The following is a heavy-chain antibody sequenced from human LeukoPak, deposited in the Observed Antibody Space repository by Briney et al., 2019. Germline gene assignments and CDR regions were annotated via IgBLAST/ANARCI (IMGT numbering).Heavy chain of an antibody. CDR3: ARQKNSGLPLFCY. CDR1: GYTFTGYY. CDR2: MNSNSGDT. Sequence: ASVKVSCKTSGYTFTGYYIHWVRQAPGQGLEWVGWMNSNSGDTNYAPKFRGRVTMTRDTSIGTAYMELSSLTSEDTALYYCARQKNSGLPLFCYRGQGNLVTGSS. D-gene: IGHD6-19*01. V-gene: IGHV1-2*02. J-gene: IGHJ4*03.